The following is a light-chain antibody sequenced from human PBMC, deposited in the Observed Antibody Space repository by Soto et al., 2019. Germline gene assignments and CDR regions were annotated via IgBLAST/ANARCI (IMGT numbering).Light chain of an antibody. CDR1: SSNIGAGYD. J-gene: IGLJ2*01. V-gene: IGLV1-40*01. CDR2: GNS. CDR3: QSYDTSLSGSV. Sequence: QAVVTQPPSVSGAPGQRVTISCTGSSSNIGAGYDVHWYQQLPGTAPKLVICGNSNRPSGVPDRFSGSKSGTSASLAITGLKAEDEADYYCQSYDTSLSGSVFGGGTKLTVL.